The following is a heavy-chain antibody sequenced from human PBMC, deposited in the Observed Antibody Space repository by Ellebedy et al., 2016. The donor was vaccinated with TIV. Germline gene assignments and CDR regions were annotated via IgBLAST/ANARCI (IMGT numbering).Heavy chain of an antibody. CDR2: IYSGGST. D-gene: IGHD2-15*01. CDR3: ARGVIVVPPSGYYYYGMDV. V-gene: IGHV3-53*01. CDR1: GFTVSSNY. Sequence: PGGSLRLSCAASGFTVSSNYMSWVRQAPGKGLEWVSVIYSGGSTYYADYVKGRFTISRDNSKNTLYLQMNSLRAEDTAVYYCARGVIVVPPSGYYYYGMDVWGQGTTVTVSS. J-gene: IGHJ6*02.